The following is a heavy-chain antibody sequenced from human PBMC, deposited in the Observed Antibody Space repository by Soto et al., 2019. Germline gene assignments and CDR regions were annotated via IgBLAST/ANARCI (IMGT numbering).Heavy chain of an antibody. D-gene: IGHD4-17*01. Sequence: QITLKESGHTLVKPTQTLTLTCTFSGFSLRNSGVGVGWIRQPPGKALEWLALIYWDDDKSYSPSLKSRLTITKDTSKNQVVLTMTNMDPVDTATYYCAHLNTGGFDVDYWGQGTLVTVSS. J-gene: IGHJ4*02. V-gene: IGHV2-5*02. CDR3: AHLNTGGFDVDY. CDR2: IYWDDDK. CDR1: GFSLRNSGVG.